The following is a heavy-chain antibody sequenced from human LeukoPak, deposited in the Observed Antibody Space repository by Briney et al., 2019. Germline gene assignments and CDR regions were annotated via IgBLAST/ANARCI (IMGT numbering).Heavy chain of an antibody. D-gene: IGHD3-10*01. CDR3: ARDERLYYGSIDY. CDR1: GFTFINYG. V-gene: IGHV3-30*04. J-gene: IGHJ4*02. CDR2: LSYDGSLK. Sequence: PGGSLRLSCAASGFTFINYGIHWVRQTPGKGLEWVAVLSYDGSLKYYADFVAGRFTISRDDSKNTVYLQMSSLRAEDTALYYCARDERLYYGSIDYWGQGTPVIVSS.